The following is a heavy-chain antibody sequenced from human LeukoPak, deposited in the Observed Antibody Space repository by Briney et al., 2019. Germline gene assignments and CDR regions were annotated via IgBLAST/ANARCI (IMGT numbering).Heavy chain of an antibody. V-gene: IGHV3-48*03. J-gene: IGHJ2*01. CDR1: GFTFNIYE. Sequence: GGSLRLSCAASGFTFNIYEMSWVRQAPGKGLEWVSYISSSGSTIYYVDSVKGRFTVSRDNAKNSLYLQMSSLRAEDTAVYYCARIAVNNWFFDLWGRGTLVTVCS. D-gene: IGHD6-19*01. CDR2: ISSSGSTI. CDR3: ARIAVNNWFFDL.